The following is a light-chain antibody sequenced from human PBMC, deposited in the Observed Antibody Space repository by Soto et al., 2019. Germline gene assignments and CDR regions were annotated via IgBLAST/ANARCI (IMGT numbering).Light chain of an antibody. V-gene: IGLV2-14*01. J-gene: IGLJ1*01. CDR1: SSDVGGYNY. CDR3: SSYTSSSTLVV. Sequence: QSVLTQPASVSGSPGQSITISCTGTSSDVGGYNYVSWYQQHPGKAPKLMIYDVSNRPSGVSNRFPGSKSGNTASLTISGLQAEDEADYYCSSYTSSSTLVVFGTGTKVTVL. CDR2: DVS.